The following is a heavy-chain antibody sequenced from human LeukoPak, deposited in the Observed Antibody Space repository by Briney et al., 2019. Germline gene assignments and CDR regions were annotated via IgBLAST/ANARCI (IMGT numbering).Heavy chain of an antibody. Sequence: SETLSLTCTVSGGSISSYYWSWIRQPPGKGLEYIGNIYYTGATNSSPSLKSRVIISVDTSNNQFSLRLNSVTAADTAVYFCASYGYTSAWTHFDNWGQGILVTVSS. CDR1: GGSISSYY. CDR2: IYYTGAT. D-gene: IGHD6-19*01. CDR3: ASYGYTSAWTHFDN. J-gene: IGHJ4*02. V-gene: IGHV4-59*08.